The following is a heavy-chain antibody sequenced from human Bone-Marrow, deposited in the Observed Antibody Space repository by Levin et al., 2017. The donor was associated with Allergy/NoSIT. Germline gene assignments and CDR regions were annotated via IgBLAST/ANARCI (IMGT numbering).Heavy chain of an antibody. V-gene: IGHV3-23*01. CDR2: ISPSGSHT. J-gene: IGHJ4*02. Sequence: ASVKVSCAASGFTFSSYAMSWVCQAPGKGLEWVSGISPSGSHTYYADSVKGRFTISRDNSKNTLYLQMNSLRAEDTAVYYCAKVALNPNGVYPFDYWGQGALVTVSS. D-gene: IGHD2-8*01. CDR3: AKVALNPNGVYPFDY. CDR1: GFTFSSYA.